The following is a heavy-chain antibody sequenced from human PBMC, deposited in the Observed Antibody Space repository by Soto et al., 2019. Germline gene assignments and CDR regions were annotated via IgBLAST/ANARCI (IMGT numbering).Heavy chain of an antibody. D-gene: IGHD3-3*01. Sequence: PSETLSLTCTVSGGSISSRSYYWGWIRQPPGKGREGIGSIYYSGSTYYNPSLKSRVTISVDTSKNQFSLKLSSVTAADTAVYYCARHVVTDFWSGYFSGPAKSSRFDYWGQGTLVTVSS. CDR3: ARHVVTDFWSGYFSGPAKSSRFDY. CDR1: GGSISSRSYY. V-gene: IGHV4-39*01. CDR2: IYYSGST. J-gene: IGHJ4*02.